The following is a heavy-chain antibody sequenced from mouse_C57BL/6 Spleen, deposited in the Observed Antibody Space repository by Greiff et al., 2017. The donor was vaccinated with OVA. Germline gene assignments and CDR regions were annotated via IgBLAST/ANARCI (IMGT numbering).Heavy chain of an antibody. V-gene: IGHV2-6-1*01. Sequence: QVHVKQSGPGLVAPSQSLSITCTVSGFSLTSYGVPWVRQPPGKGLEWLVVIWSDGSTTYNSALKSRLSISKDNSKSQVFLKMNSLQTDDTAMYYCARHPGSSYWYFDVWGTGTTVTVSS. CDR2: IWSDGST. J-gene: IGHJ1*03. CDR3: ARHPGSSYWYFDV. D-gene: IGHD1-1*01. CDR1: GFSLTSYG.